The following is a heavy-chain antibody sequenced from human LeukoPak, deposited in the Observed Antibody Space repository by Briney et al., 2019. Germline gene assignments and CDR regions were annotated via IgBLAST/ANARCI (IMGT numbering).Heavy chain of an antibody. V-gene: IGHV3-30*18. Sequence: GRSLRLSCAASGFTFSSYGMHWVRQAPGKGLEWVAVISYDGSNEYYADSVKGRFTISRDNSKNTLYLQMNSLRAEDTAVYYCAKVKGYYDSSGYFPMWGQGTLVTVSS. CDR1: GFTFSSYG. CDR2: ISYDGSNE. J-gene: IGHJ4*02. D-gene: IGHD3-22*01. CDR3: AKVKGYYDSSGYFPM.